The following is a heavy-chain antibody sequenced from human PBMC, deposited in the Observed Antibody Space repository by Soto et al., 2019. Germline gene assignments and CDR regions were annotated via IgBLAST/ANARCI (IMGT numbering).Heavy chain of an antibody. V-gene: IGHV3-66*01. J-gene: IGHJ3*02. CDR3: ARDYAGIDFDI. CDR1: GFTVSSNY. CDR2: IYSGGST. Sequence: EVQLVESGGGLVQPGGSLRLSCAASGFTVSSNYMSWVRQAPGKGLEWVSVIYSGGSTYYADSVKGRFTISRDNSKNTLYLQMNSLRAEDTAVYYCARDYAGIDFDIWCQGTMVTVSS. D-gene: IGHD2-21*01.